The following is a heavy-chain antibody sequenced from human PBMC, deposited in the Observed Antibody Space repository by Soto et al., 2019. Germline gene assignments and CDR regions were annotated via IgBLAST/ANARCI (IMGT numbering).Heavy chain of an antibody. CDR1: GYTFSLYA. CDR3: ARANWNSN. V-gene: IGHV3-23*01. CDR2: ISGSGGNT. J-gene: IGHJ4*02. D-gene: IGHD1-20*01. Sequence: GGSLRLSCAASGYTFSLYAMSWVRQAPGKGLEWVSAISGSGGNTYYADSVKGRLSISRDNAKNTLYLQMNSLRAEDTAVYYCARANWNSNWGQGTLVTVSS.